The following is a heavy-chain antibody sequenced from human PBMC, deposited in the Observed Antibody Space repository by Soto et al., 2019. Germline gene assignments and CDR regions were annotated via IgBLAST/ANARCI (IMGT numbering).Heavy chain of an antibody. J-gene: IGHJ6*02. Sequence: SETLSLTCAVYGGSFTGYYWSWIRRPPGEGLEWIGEINHSGSTNYNPSLKSRVIISVDTSKNQFSLKLRSVTAADTAVYYCARGIYGSGDHYYYGMDVWGQGTTVTVS. CDR1: GGSFTGYY. D-gene: IGHD3-10*01. V-gene: IGHV4-34*01. CDR3: ARGIYGSGDHYYYGMDV. CDR2: INHSGST.